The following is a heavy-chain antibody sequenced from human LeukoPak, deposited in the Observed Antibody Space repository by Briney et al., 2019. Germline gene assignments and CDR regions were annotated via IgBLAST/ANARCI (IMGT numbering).Heavy chain of an antibody. J-gene: IGHJ4*02. CDR1: GFSFSSYI. Sequence: GGSLRLSCETSGFSFSSYIMNWVRQAPGKGLEWVAYIRSSSAMIYYADSVKGRFTISRDNAKKSVYLQMNSLRDEDTAVYYCVRDPDALDYWGQGTQVTVSS. CDR2: IRSSSAMI. V-gene: IGHV3-48*02. CDR3: VRDPDALDY.